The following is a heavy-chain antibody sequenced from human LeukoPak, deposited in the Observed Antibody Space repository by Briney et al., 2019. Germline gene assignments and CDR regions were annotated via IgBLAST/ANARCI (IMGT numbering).Heavy chain of an antibody. CDR1: GFTFSIYE. J-gene: IGHJ4*02. Sequence: GGSLRLSCGVFGFTFSIYEMNWVRQAPGKGLEWASNIASSGTTRYYADSVKGRFSISRDNAKSSLYLQMNRLRVEDTAVYYCALLAVASDFDYWGQGALVTVSS. CDR2: IASSGTTR. V-gene: IGHV3-48*03. CDR3: ALLAVASDFDY. D-gene: IGHD6-19*01.